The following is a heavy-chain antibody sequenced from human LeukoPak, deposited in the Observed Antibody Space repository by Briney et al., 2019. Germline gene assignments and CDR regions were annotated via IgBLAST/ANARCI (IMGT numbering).Heavy chain of an antibody. D-gene: IGHD3-22*01. CDR2: TSASGGGT. Sequence: GGSLRLSCAASGFTFSNYAMSWVRQAPEKGLEWVSVTSASGGGTYYADSVKGRFTISRDNSKNTLYLQMKSLRAEDTAVYYCAREGYSSGYWPTPRATGYFDLWGRGTLVTVSS. CDR1: GFTFSNYA. CDR3: AREGYSSGYWPTPRATGYFDL. J-gene: IGHJ2*01. V-gene: IGHV3-23*01.